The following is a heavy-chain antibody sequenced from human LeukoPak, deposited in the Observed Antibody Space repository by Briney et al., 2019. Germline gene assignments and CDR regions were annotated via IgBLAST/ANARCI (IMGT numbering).Heavy chain of an antibody. CDR2: IHHTGAT. Sequence: NPSETLSLTCAVYGGSLSGYFWSWIRQPPGKGLEWIGEIHHTGATNYKPSLKSRVSISLDMSKNQLSLGMRSVTAADTAVYYCARGRLDYYYMDVWGRGTTVTVSS. V-gene: IGHV4-34*01. J-gene: IGHJ6*03. CDR1: GGSLSGYF. CDR3: ARGRLDYYYMDV. D-gene: IGHD3-9*01.